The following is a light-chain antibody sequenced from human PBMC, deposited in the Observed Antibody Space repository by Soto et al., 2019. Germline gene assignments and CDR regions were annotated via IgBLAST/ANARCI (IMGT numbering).Light chain of an antibody. CDR1: RHISIY. CDR2: TAS. J-gene: IGKJ5*01. V-gene: IGKV3-15*01. Sequence: EIVMTQSPPTLSASPGERATLSCSASRHISIYLAWYQQKPGQPPTLLIHTASTRATGVPPRFSGSGSGTEFTLTISSLQSEDSAIYYCQQYHDWVRFGQGTRLEIK. CDR3: QQYHDWVR.